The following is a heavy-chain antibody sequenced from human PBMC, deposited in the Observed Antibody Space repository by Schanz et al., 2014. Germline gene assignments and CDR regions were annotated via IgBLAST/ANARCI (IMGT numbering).Heavy chain of an antibody. V-gene: IGHV3-21*02. CDR3: ARPSDSSWYMAA. D-gene: IGHD2-21*02. CDR2: ISSSSSYI. CDR1: GFTFSTYY. J-gene: IGHJ6*03. Sequence: EVQLVESGGGLVKPGGSLRLSCAASGFTFSTYYMNWVRQAPGKGLEWVSSISSSSSYISYADSVKGRFTISRDNAKNSLYLQMNSLRAEDTAVYYCARPSDSSWYMAAGGKGIT.